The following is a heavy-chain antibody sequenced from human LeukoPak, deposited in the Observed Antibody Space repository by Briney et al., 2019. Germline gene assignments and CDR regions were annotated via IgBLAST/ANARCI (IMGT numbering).Heavy chain of an antibody. J-gene: IGHJ3*02. CDR3: ARDGISNHDAFDI. V-gene: IGHV1-69*04. CDR1: GGTFSSYA. Sequence: ASVKVSCKASGGTFSSYAISWVRQAPGQGLEWMGRIIPILGIANYAQKFQGRVTITADKSTSTAYMELSSLRSEDTAVYYCARDGISNHDAFDIWGQGTMVTVSS. CDR2: IIPILGIA. D-gene: IGHD4-11*01.